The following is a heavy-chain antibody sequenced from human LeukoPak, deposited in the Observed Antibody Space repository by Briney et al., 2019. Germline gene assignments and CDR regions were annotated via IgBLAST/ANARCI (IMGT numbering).Heavy chain of an antibody. CDR2: IYYSGST. J-gene: IGHJ4*02. CDR3: ARDRVFEGAIGDY. CDR1: GGSISSSSYY. Sequence: SETLSLTCTVSGGSISSSSYYWGWIRQPPGKGLEWIGSIYYSGSTYYNPSLKSRVTISIDTSEKQFSLRLSSVTAADTAVYYCARDRVFEGAIGDYWGQGILVTVSS. D-gene: IGHD3-3*01. V-gene: IGHV4-39*07.